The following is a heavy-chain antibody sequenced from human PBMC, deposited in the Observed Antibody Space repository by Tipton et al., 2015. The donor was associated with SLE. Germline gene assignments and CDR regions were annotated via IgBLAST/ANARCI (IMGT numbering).Heavy chain of an antibody. Sequence: SLRLSRAASGFTFSSFAMTWVRQAPGKGLEWVSVIYSGGRIHYGDSVKGRFTISRDNSKNTLYLQMNSLRPDDTAVYYCARVKRDCSGGSCYWDAFDIWGQGTMVSVSS. CDR3: ARVKRDCSGGSCYWDAFDI. J-gene: IGHJ3*02. V-gene: IGHV3-23*03. CDR1: GFTFSSFA. CDR2: IYSGGRI. D-gene: IGHD2-15*01.